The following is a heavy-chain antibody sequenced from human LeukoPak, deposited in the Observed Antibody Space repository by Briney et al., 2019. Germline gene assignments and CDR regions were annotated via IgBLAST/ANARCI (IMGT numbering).Heavy chain of an antibody. D-gene: IGHD2-21*02. Sequence: GGSLRLSCAASGFTFSSYSMNWVRQAPGKGLEWVSSISSSSSYIYYADSVKGRFTSSRDNAKNSLYLQMNSLRAEDTAVYYCARGDGNWFDPWGQGTLVTVSS. CDR1: GFTFSSYS. CDR2: ISSSSSYI. CDR3: ARGDGNWFDP. J-gene: IGHJ5*02. V-gene: IGHV3-21*01.